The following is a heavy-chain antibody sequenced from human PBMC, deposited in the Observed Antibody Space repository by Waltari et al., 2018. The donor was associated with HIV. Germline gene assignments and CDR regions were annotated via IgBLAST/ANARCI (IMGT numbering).Heavy chain of an antibody. CDR3: ARGLSIAVAGSFDY. D-gene: IGHD6-19*01. CDR1: GGSVSSGSYY. CDR2: IYYSGST. J-gene: IGHJ4*02. Sequence: QVQLQESGPGLVKPSETLSLTCTVSGGSVSSGSYYWSWIRQPPGKGLEWIGYIYYSGSTNYNPSLKSRVTISVDTSKNQFSLKLSSVTAADTAVYYCARGLSIAVAGSFDYWGQGTLVTVSS. V-gene: IGHV4-61*01.